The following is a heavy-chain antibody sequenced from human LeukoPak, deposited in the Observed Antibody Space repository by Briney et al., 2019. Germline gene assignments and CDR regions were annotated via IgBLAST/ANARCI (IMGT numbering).Heavy chain of an antibody. CDR3: ARRVATIGNDAVDI. CDR1: GYSISSGYY. Sequence: PSETLSLTCAVSGYSISSGYYWGWIRRPPGRGLEWIGSIYHSGSTYYNPSPKSRVTISVHTSKNQFSLKLTSVPAADTAAYFCARRVATIGNDAVDIWGQGTMVTVSS. V-gene: IGHV4-38-2*01. CDR2: IYHSGST. D-gene: IGHD4/OR15-4a*01. J-gene: IGHJ3*02.